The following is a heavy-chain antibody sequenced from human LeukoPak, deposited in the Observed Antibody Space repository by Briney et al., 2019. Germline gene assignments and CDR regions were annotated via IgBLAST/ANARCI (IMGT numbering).Heavy chain of an antibody. D-gene: IGHD2-8*01. CDR2: MWYDGSNK. Sequence: GGSLRLSCAASGFTFNSYGMHWVCQAPGKGLEWVAVMWYDGSNKYYADSVKGRFTISRDDSKNTLYLQMNSLRAEDTAMYYCARGLPPVMEYYFDYWGQGTLVTVSS. CDR3: ARGLPPVMEYYFDY. CDR1: GFTFNSYG. J-gene: IGHJ4*02. V-gene: IGHV3-33*01.